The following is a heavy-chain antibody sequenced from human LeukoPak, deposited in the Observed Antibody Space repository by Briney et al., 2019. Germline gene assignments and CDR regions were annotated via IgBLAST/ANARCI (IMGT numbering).Heavy chain of an antibody. Sequence: KPSETLSLTCAVSGGSISTRSYYWSWIRQPPGKGLEWIGEINHSGSTYYNPSLKGRVTISVDTSKNQFSLKLSSVTAADTALYYCARGDSAARMGYWGQGTLVTVSS. CDR3: ARGDSAARMGY. D-gene: IGHD1-14*01. V-gene: IGHV4-39*07. CDR2: INHSGST. J-gene: IGHJ4*02. CDR1: GGSISTRSYY.